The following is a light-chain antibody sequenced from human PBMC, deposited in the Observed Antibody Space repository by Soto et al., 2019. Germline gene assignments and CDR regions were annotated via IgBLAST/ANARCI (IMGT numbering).Light chain of an antibody. V-gene: IGKV3-20*01. CDR1: QSVSSSY. CDR3: QQYGSSPWT. CDR2: GAS. Sequence: EIVLTQSPGTRSWSPGERATLSCRARQSVSSSYLAWYQQKPGQAPRLLIYGASSRATGIPDRFSGSGSGNDFTLTISRLEPEDFAVYYCQQYGSSPWTVGQGTKVEIK. J-gene: IGKJ1*01.